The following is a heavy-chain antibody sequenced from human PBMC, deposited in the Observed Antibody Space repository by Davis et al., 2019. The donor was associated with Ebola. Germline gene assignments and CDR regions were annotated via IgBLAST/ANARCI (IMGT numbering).Heavy chain of an antibody. V-gene: IGHV4-39*07. Sequence: PSETLSLTCTVSGGSISSSSYYWGWIRQPPGKGLEWIGSIYYSGSTYYNPSLKSRVTISVDTSKNQFSLKLSSVTAADTAVYYCARDPAHYYDSRGNFDPWGQGTLVTVSS. CDR1: GGSISSSSYY. D-gene: IGHD3-22*01. CDR3: ARDPAHYYDSRGNFDP. CDR2: IYYSGST. J-gene: IGHJ5*02.